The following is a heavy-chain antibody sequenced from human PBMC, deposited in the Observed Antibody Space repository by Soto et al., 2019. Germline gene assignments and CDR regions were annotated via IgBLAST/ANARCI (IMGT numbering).Heavy chain of an antibody. CDR2: IYYSGST. CDR1: GGSISSSSYY. Sequence: PSETLSLTCTVSGGSISSSSYYWGWIRQPPGKGLEWIGSIYYSGSTYYNPSLKSRVTISVDTSKNQFSLKLSSVTAADTAVYYCARAGGTGYYYYGMDVWGQGTTVTVSS. D-gene: IGHD3-16*01. CDR3: ARAGGTGYYYYGMDV. V-gene: IGHV4-39*01. J-gene: IGHJ6*02.